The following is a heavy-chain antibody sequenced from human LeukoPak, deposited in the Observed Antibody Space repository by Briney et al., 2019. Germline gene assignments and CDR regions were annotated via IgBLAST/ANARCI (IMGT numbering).Heavy chain of an antibody. D-gene: IGHD1-26*01. J-gene: IGHJ4*02. CDR1: GFIFRDHS. CDR2: INPDGST. CDR3: VRALGGSDDY. V-gene: IGHV3-74*01. Sequence: GGSLRLSCAASGFIFRDHSMHWARQIPGKGLVWVSRINPDGSTNYADSVKGRFTIARDNAKNTLYLQMRSLRVDDSSLYFCVRALGGSDDYWGQGTLVTVSS.